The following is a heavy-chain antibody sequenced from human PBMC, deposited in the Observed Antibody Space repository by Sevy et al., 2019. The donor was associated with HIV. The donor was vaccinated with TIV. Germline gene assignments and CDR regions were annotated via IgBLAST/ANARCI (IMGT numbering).Heavy chain of an antibody. D-gene: IGHD3-22*01. V-gene: IGHV1-24*01. CDR3: ATTKDYYENSGDPFDY. CDR1: GYTLTKLS. CDR2: FDPEDGET. J-gene: IGHJ4*02. Sequence: VSVKVSCEVSGYTLTKLSMHWVRQAPGKGLEWMGTFDPEDGETIYAQKFQGRVTMTEDTSTDTAYMELSSLRSEDTAVYYCATTKDYYENSGDPFDYWGQGTLVTVSS.